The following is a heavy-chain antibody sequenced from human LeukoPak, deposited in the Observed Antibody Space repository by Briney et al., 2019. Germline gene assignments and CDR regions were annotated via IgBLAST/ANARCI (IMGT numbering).Heavy chain of an antibody. CDR2: ISAYNGNT. V-gene: IGHV1-18*01. J-gene: IGHJ4*02. Sequence: ASVKVSCKASGYTFASYGISWVRQAPGQGVEWMGWISAYNGNTNYAQKLQGRVTMTTDTSTSTAYMELRSLRSDDTAVYYCARDPPPSSGWYGFDYWGQGTLVTVSS. CDR1: GYTFASYG. D-gene: IGHD6-19*01. CDR3: ARDPPPSSGWYGFDY.